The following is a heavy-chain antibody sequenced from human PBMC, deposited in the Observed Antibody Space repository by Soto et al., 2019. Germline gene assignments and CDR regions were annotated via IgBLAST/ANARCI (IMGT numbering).Heavy chain of an antibody. CDR3: ARHRMRPTNYAMDV. CDR1: GGTFSSYA. Sequence: SVKVSCKASGGTFSSYAISWVRQAPGQGLEWMGGIIPIFGTANYAQKFQGRVTITADESTSTAYLQWSSLKASDTAIYYCARHRMRPTNYAMDVWGQGTTVTVSS. J-gene: IGHJ6*02. D-gene: IGHD2-8*01. V-gene: IGHV1-69*13. CDR2: IIPIFGTA.